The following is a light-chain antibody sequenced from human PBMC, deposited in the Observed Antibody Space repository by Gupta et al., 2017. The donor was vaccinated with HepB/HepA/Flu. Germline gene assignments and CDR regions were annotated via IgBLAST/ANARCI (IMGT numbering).Light chain of an antibody. V-gene: IGLV4-69*01. Sequence: QLVLTPSTSASASLGAAVKLTCTLSSGHSSYAVAWHQQQPEKGPRYLMKLNSDGSHSKGDGIPDRFSGSSSGAERYLTISSLQSEDEADYYCQTWGTGIRVFGGGTKLTVL. CDR3: QTWGTGIRV. CDR1: SGHSSYA. CDR2: LNSDGSH. J-gene: IGLJ2*01.